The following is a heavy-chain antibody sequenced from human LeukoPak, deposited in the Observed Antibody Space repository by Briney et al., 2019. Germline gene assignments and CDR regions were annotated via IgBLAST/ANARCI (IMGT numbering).Heavy chain of an antibody. Sequence: PGGSLRLSCAASGFTVSSNYMIWARQAPGKGLEWVSVIYSGGSTYYADSVKGRFTISRDNSKNTVYLQMNSLRAEDTAVYYCASPAVWGELSLRYWGQGTLVTVSS. CDR1: GFTVSSNY. CDR3: ASPAVWGELSLRY. V-gene: IGHV3-53*01. J-gene: IGHJ4*02. CDR2: IYSGGST. D-gene: IGHD3-16*02.